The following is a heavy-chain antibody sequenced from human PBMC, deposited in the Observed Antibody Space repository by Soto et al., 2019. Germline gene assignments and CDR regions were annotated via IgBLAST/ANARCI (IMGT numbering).Heavy chain of an antibody. CDR1: GFTFNNYA. J-gene: IGHJ6*02. CDR2: IGVSGDT. CDR3: ATGGMGAAGIYYYGLDV. Sequence: GGSLRLSCATSGFTFNNYAMTWVRQAPGKGLEWVSSIGVSGDTYYAESVRGRFTISRDNSKNTLYLQMNSLRVEDTAVYNCATGGMGAAGIYYYGLDVWGQGTTVTVSS. V-gene: IGHV3-23*01. D-gene: IGHD6-13*01.